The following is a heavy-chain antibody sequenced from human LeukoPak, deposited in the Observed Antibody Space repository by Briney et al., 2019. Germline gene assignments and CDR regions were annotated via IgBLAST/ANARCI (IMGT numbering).Heavy chain of an antibody. Sequence: SVKVSCKVSGYTLTELSTHWVRQAPGKGLEWMGGFDPEDGETIYAQKFQGRVTMTEDTSTDTAYMELSSLRSEDTAVYYCATEGLRTGSSPYYFDYWGQGTLVTVSS. CDR1: GYTLTELS. CDR2: FDPEDGET. J-gene: IGHJ4*02. V-gene: IGHV1-24*01. D-gene: IGHD3/OR15-3a*01. CDR3: ATEGLRTGSSPYYFDY.